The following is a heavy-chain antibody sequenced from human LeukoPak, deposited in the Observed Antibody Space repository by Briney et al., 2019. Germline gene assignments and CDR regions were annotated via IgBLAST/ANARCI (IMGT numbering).Heavy chain of an antibody. Sequence: SETLSLTCTVSGGSISRDTYYCAWIRQSPGRGLEWLGSVYYSGRTYYNPSLKSRVTIFVDTSKNQLSLRLSAVTAADTAVYYCARHGPVVTATDAFDLWGQGTMVTVSS. CDR1: GGSISRDTYY. J-gene: IGHJ3*01. CDR2: VYYSGRT. V-gene: IGHV4-39*01. CDR3: ARHGPVVTATDAFDL. D-gene: IGHD2-21*02.